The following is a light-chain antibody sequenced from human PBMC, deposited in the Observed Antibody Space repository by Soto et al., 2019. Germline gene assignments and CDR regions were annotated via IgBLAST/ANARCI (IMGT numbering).Light chain of an antibody. CDR1: QSVSSY. V-gene: IGKV3-11*01. J-gene: IGKJ2*01. Sequence: EIVLTQSPATLSLSPGERATLSCRASQSVSSYLAWYQQKPGQAPRLLIYDASNRATGIPARFSGSGSGTEFTLTISSLQSEDFAVYYCQQYNIWPPLYTFGQGTKL. CDR3: QQYNIWPPLYT. CDR2: DAS.